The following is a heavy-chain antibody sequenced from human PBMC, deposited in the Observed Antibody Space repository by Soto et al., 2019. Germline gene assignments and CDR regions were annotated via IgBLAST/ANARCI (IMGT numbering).Heavy chain of an antibody. V-gene: IGHV3-23*01. CDR2: LTGSSSNI. Sequence: PEGSLRQCCAASGLCSRTYVLSWLRQAPGKRLEWISPLTGSSSNIYYADSVKGRFAISRDNSRNTLYLQMNSLTAEDTDVYYCAMGRAPYGILTHDDSGQGTLATV. CDR1: GLCSRTYV. CDR3: AMGRAPYGILTHDD. D-gene: IGHD3-10*01. J-gene: IGHJ4*02.